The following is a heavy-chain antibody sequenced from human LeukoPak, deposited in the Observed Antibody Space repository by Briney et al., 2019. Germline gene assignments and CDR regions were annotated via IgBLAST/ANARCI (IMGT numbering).Heavy chain of an antibody. CDR1: ANSFISYW. D-gene: IGHD6-19*01. V-gene: IGHV5-51*01. CDR2: IYPGDSET. Sequence: GESLKISCKGSANSFISYWIGWVRQMPGKGLEWMGIIYPGDSETRYSPSFQGHVTISVDKFISTAYLEWSSLKASDTAMYYCATTTDSSGWYRGFDPWGQGTLVTVSS. CDR3: ATTTDSSGWYRGFDP. J-gene: IGHJ5*02.